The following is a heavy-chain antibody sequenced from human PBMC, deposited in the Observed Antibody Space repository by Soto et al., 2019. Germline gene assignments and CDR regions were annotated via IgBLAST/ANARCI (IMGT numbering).Heavy chain of an antibody. CDR3: ARAGTSSGGRKNWFDN. CDR2: MNPNSGNT. CDR1: GYTFTSYD. D-gene: IGHD2-15*01. V-gene: IGHV1-8*01. J-gene: IGHJ5*02. Sequence: ASVKVSCKASGYTFTSYDINWVRQATGQGLEWMGWMNPNSGNTGYAQKFQGRVTMTRNTSISTAYMELSSLRSEDAAVYYCARAGTSSGGRKNWFDNWAQGTLFTVSS.